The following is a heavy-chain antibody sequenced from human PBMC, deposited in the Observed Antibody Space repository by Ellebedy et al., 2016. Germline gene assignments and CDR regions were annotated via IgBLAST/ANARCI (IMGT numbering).Heavy chain of an antibody. D-gene: IGHD3-10*01. V-gene: IGHV3-7*01. CDR2: IKEDGSFK. Sequence: GGSLRLSCAASGFTFSSYSMNWVHQAPGKGLEWVASIKEDGSFKQYVDSVRGRFTISRDNAKNSVYLQMNVLRVEDRGIYYCATDLRPLTRGWGYWGQGTLVTVSS. CDR3: ATDLRPLTRGWGY. CDR1: GFTFSSYS. J-gene: IGHJ4*02.